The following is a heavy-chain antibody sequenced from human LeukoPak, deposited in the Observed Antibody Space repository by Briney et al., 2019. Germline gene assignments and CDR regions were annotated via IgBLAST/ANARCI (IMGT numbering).Heavy chain of an antibody. CDR1: GFTFDDYA. V-gene: IGHV3-9*01. D-gene: IGHD6-6*01. J-gene: IGHJ4*02. Sequence: GGSLRLSCAASGFTFDDYAMHWVRQAPGKGLEWVSGISWNSGSIGYADSVKGRFTISRDNAKNSLYLQMNSLRAEDTALYYCAKALWISSSPFDYWGQGTLVTASS. CDR2: ISWNSGSI. CDR3: AKALWISSSPFDY.